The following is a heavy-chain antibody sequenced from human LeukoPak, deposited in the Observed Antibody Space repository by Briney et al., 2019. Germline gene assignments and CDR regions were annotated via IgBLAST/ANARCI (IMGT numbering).Heavy chain of an antibody. D-gene: IGHD3-3*01. CDR3: ARRYDFWSGYYTDYFDY. V-gene: IGHV3-48*01. CDR2: ISSSSSTI. CDR1: GFTFSSYS. J-gene: IGHJ4*02. Sequence: GGSLRLSCAASGFTFSSYSMNWVRQAPGKGLEWVSYISSSSSTIYYADSVKGRFTISRDNAKNSLYLQMHSLRAEDTAVYYCARRYDFWSGYYTDYFDYWGQGTLVTVSS.